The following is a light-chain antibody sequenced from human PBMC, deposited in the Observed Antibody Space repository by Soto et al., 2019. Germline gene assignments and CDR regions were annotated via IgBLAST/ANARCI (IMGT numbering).Light chain of an antibody. CDR3: MQALQSLT. Sequence: EIVMTQSPLTLPVTPVAPASISCRSSTILLYNNTYNYLDWYVQKPGQSPQLLIYFGSNRAPGVPDRFSGSGSGTDFTLKINRVEAEDAGTYYCMQALQSLTFGQGTRLEIK. V-gene: IGKV2-28*01. CDR2: FGS. J-gene: IGKJ5*01. CDR1: TILLYNNTYNY.